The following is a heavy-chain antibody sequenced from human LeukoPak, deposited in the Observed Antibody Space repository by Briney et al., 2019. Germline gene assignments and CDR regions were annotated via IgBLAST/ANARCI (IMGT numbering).Heavy chain of an antibody. D-gene: IGHD3-16*01. Sequence: GGSLRLSCAASGFTFSSYGMSWVRQAPGKGLEWVSAISGSGGSTYYADSVKGRFTISRDNSKNTLYLQMNSLRAEDTAVYYCAKGYYDYVWGSFYYMDVWGKGTTVTISS. CDR1: GFTFSSYG. J-gene: IGHJ6*03. V-gene: IGHV3-23*01. CDR3: AKGYYDYVWGSFYYMDV. CDR2: ISGSGGST.